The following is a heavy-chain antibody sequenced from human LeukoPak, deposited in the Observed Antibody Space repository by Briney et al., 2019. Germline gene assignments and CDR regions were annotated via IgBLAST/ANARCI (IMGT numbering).Heavy chain of an antibody. V-gene: IGHV3-7*01. CDR3: ARGIQLWYMVPDY. Sequence: GGSLRLSCAASGFTFSSYWMSWVRQAPGKGLEWVANIKQDGSEKYYVDSVKGRFTISRDNAKNSLYLQMNSLRAEDTAVYYCARGIQLWYMVPDYWGQGTLVTVSS. CDR2: IKQDGSEK. CDR1: GFTFSSYW. J-gene: IGHJ4*02. D-gene: IGHD5-18*01.